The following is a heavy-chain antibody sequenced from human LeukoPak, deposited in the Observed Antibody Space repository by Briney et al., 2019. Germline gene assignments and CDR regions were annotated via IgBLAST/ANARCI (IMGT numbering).Heavy chain of an antibody. Sequence: SETLSLTCAVYGGSFSGYYWSWIRQPPGKGLEWIGEINHSGSTNYNPSLKSRVTISVDTSKNRFSLKLSSVTAADTAVYYCARSHTVTPHYFDYWGQGTLVTVSS. V-gene: IGHV4-34*01. D-gene: IGHD4-17*01. J-gene: IGHJ4*02. CDR2: INHSGST. CDR1: GGSFSGYY. CDR3: ARSHTVTPHYFDY.